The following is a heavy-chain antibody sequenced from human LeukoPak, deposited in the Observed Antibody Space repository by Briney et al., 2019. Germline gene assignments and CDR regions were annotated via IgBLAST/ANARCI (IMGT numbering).Heavy chain of an antibody. J-gene: IGHJ4*02. CDR3: AKEMGHSPHSSGTYWSDGGVGLDY. D-gene: IGHD3-10*01. CDR2: ISWRSSDI. Sequence: GRSLRLSCVASGFTLSSYNMKWVRQAPGKRLEWVSSISWRSSDIEYADSVKGRFTISRDIDKKSLYLQMNSLGAEDTAVYYCAKEMGHSPHSSGTYWSDGGVGLDYWGQGTLVTVSS. CDR1: GFTLSSYN. V-gene: IGHV3-21*04.